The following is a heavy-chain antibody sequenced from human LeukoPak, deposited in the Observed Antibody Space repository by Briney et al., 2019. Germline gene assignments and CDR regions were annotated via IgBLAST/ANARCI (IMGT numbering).Heavy chain of an antibody. Sequence: SETLSLTCTVSGGSISSSSYYWGWIREPPGKGLEGIGSIYYSGSTYYNPSRKSRVTISVDTSKNQFSLKLSSVTAADTAVYYCAIRPLTAMDHWYFDYWGAGTLVTVSS. V-gene: IGHV4-39*01. J-gene: IGHJ4*02. CDR1: GGSISSSSYY. CDR2: IYYSGST. CDR3: AIRPLTAMDHWYFDY. D-gene: IGHD5-18*01.